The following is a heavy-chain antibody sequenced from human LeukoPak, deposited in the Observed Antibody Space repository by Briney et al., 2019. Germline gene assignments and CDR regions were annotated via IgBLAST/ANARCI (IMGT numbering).Heavy chain of an antibody. CDR2: IYYSENT. J-gene: IGHJ5*02. V-gene: IGHV4-59*01. D-gene: IGHD1-26*01. CDR1: GGSISSYY. Sequence: SETLSLTCTVSGGSISSYYWSWIRQPPGKGLKWIGYIYYSENTNYNPSLKSRVTISVDTSKNQFSLKLSSVAAADTAVYYCARDPSPFYSGSYLGFDPWGQGTLVTVSS. CDR3: ARDPSPFYSGSYLGFDP.